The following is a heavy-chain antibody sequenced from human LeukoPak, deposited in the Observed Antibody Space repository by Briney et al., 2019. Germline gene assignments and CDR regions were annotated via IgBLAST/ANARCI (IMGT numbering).Heavy chain of an antibody. CDR3: ASSDYSNRFFDY. CDR2: INPNSGGT. V-gene: IGHV1-2*02. CDR1: GYTFTGYY. J-gene: IGHJ4*02. Sequence: ASVTVSCKASGYTFTGYYMHWVRQAPGQGLEWMGWINPNSGGTNYAQKFQGRVTMTRDTSISTAYMEPSRLRSDDTAVYYCASSDYSNRFFDYWGQGTLVTVSS. D-gene: IGHD4-11*01.